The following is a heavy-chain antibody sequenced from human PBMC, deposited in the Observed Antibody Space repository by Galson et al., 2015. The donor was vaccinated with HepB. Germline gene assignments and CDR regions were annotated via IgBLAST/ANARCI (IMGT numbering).Heavy chain of an antibody. D-gene: IGHD5-18*01. V-gene: IGHV3-23*01. CDR3: AKDRGGYNYDYFDY. J-gene: IGHJ4*02. CDR1: GFTFNSFA. Sequence: SLRLSCAASGFTFNSFAMGWVRQAPGKGLEWVSSIIRSGDSTNYADSVKGRFTVSRDNSKNTLYLQMNSLRAEDTALYYCAKDRGGYNYDYFDYWGQGILVTVSS. CDR2: IIRSGDST.